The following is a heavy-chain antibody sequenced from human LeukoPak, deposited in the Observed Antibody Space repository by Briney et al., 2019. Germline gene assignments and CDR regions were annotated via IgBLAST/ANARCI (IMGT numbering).Heavy chain of an antibody. Sequence: GGSLRLSCAASGFTFSSYGMHWVGQAPGKGLEWVAFIRYDGSIKYYADCVKGRFTISRDNSKNTLYLQMNSLRAEDTAVYYCAKMGWYYDSSGYYFDYWGQGNLVTVSS. CDR3: AKMGWYYDSSGYYFDY. J-gene: IGHJ4*02. CDR2: IRYDGSIK. D-gene: IGHD3-22*01. CDR1: GFTFSSYG. V-gene: IGHV3-30*02.